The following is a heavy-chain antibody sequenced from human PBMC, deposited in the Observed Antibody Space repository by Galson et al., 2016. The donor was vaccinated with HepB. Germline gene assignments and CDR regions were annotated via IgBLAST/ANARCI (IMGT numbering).Heavy chain of an antibody. D-gene: IGHD2-15*01. CDR2: MNPNSANT. V-gene: IGHV1-8*01. J-gene: IGHJ3*02. Sequence: SVKVSCKASGYSFTSYDINWVRQATGQGLEWMGWMNPNSANTGYAQRFQGRVTMTRNTSISTAYMELSSLKSEDTAVYYCVRGGYCCGGSCLRRDSFDIWGQGTMVTVSS. CDR3: VRGGYCCGGSCLRRDSFDI. CDR1: GYSFTSYD.